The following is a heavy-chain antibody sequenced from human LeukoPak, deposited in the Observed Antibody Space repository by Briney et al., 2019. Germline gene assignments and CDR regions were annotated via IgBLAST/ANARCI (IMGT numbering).Heavy chain of an antibody. V-gene: IGHV3-30*03. CDR1: GFTFSSYG. J-gene: IGHJ4*02. CDR3: ARTPDDFLSGV. Sequence: GGSLRLSCAASGFTFSSYGMHWVRQAPGKGLEWVAVISYDGSNKYYADSVKGRFTISRDNAKNSMYLQMNSLRAEDTAVYYCARTPDDFLSGVWGQGTLVTVSS. D-gene: IGHD3-3*01. CDR2: ISYDGSNK.